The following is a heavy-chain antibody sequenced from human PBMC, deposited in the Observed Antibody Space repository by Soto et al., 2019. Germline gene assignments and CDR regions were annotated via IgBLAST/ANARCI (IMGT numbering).Heavy chain of an antibody. CDR3: ARDPSLGSNWYYYFDL. Sequence: GGSLRLSCVASGFTLNGYAMNWVRQAPGKGLEWVSYISSSSVKIDYADSVKGRFTISRDNAKNSLFLQMNSLRDEDTAVYYCARDPSLGSNWYYYFDLWCQGTPVTVSS. D-gene: IGHD6-13*01. CDR1: GFTLNGYA. V-gene: IGHV3-48*02. CDR2: ISSSSVKI. J-gene: IGHJ4*02.